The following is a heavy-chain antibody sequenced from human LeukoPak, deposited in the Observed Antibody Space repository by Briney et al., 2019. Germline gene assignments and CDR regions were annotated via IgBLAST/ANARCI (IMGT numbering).Heavy chain of an antibody. CDR3: ASVDY. Sequence: PGGSLRLSCEASGFTFSTYNMNWVRQAPGKRLEWVSSITSSSSYAFYADSVKGRFTISRDNAKSSLYLQMNSLRAEDTAVYYCASVDYWGQGTLVTVSS. J-gene: IGHJ4*02. CDR2: ITSSSSYA. CDR1: GFTFSTYN. V-gene: IGHV3-21*01.